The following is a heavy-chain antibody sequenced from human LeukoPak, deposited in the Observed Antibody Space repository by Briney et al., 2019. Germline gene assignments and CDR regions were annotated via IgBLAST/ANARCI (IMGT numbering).Heavy chain of an antibody. CDR1: GGSFSGYY. V-gene: IGHV4-34*01. D-gene: IGHD5-12*01. CDR2: TNHSGST. J-gene: IGHJ4*02. CDR3: ARSPVDIVATIAFDY. Sequence: PSETLSLTCAVYGGSFSGYYWSWIRQPPGKGLEWIGETNHSGSTNYNPSLKSRVTISVDTSKNQFSLKLSSVTAADTAVYYCARSPVDIVATIAFDYWGQGTLVTVSS.